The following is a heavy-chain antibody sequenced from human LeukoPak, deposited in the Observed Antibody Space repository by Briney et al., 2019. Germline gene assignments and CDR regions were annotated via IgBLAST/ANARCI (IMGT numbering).Heavy chain of an antibody. CDR2: ISSSSSTI. Sequence: GGSLRLSCAASGFTFSSYSMNWVRQAPGKGLEWVSYISSSSSTIYYADSAKGRFTISRDNAKNSLYLQMNSLRAEDTAVYYCAREGLSGDYDSHFDYWGQGTLVTVSS. CDR3: AREGLSGDYDSHFDY. V-gene: IGHV3-48*04. CDR1: GFTFSSYS. D-gene: IGHD2-21*02. J-gene: IGHJ4*02.